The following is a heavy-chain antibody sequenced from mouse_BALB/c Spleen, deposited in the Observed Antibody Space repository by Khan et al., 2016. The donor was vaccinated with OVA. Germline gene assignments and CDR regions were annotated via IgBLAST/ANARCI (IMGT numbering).Heavy chain of an antibody. Sequence: QVQLKQSGTELARPGTSVKMSCKAAGYTFSNYWIGWVKQRPGHGLEWIGDIYPGGGYTNYNENFKGKATLTADTSSSTAYMQLSSLASEDSAIXYCVRRGAARATWDYFDYWGEGTTLTVSS. V-gene: IGHV1-63*02. J-gene: IGHJ2*01. D-gene: IGHD3-1*01. CDR2: IYPGGGYT. CDR1: GYTFSNYW. CDR3: VRRGAARATWDYFDY.